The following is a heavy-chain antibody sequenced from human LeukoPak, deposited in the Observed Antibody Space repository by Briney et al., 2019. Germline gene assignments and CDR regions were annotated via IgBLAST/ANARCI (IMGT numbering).Heavy chain of an antibody. J-gene: IGHJ4*02. CDR3: AGGVTIVRGTSKHFDY. CDR2: VYTSGST. V-gene: IGHV4-4*07. CDR1: GGSLSNYY. Sequence: SETLSLTCTVSGGSLSNYYWTWIRQPAGKGLEWIGRVYTSGSTNYNPSLKSRVTISVDTSKNQFSLKLSSVTAADTAVYYCAGGVTIVRGTSKHFDYWGQGTLVTVSS. D-gene: IGHD3-10*01.